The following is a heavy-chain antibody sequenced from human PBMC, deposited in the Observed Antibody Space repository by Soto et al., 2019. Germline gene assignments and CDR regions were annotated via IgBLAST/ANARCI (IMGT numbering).Heavy chain of an antibody. J-gene: IGHJ4*02. CDR1: VYTFTSYD. Sequence: XSVKVSCKASVYTFTSYDIYWVRQATGQGLEWMGWMNPSTGNSGYAQKFQGRVTMTSDTSISTAHMELSSLRSEDTAVYYCARRAETNGWNGFGADKYYFDFWGQGSLVTVSS. D-gene: IGHD1-1*01. V-gene: IGHV1-8*01. CDR3: ARRAETNGWNGFGADKYYFDF. CDR2: MNPSTGNS.